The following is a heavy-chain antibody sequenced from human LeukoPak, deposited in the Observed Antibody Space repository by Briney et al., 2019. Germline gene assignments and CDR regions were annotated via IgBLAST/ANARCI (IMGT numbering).Heavy chain of an antibody. J-gene: IGHJ3*02. CDR2: IKQDGSEK. CDR3: ARDQATYYDFWSGYDI. CDR1: GFTFSSYW. Sequence: GGSLRLSCAASGFTFSSYWMSWVRQAPGKGLEWVANIKQDGSEKYYVDSVKGRFTISRDNAKNSLYLQMNSLRAEDTAVYYCARDQATYYDFWSGYDIWGQGTMVTVSS. D-gene: IGHD3-3*01. V-gene: IGHV3-7*01.